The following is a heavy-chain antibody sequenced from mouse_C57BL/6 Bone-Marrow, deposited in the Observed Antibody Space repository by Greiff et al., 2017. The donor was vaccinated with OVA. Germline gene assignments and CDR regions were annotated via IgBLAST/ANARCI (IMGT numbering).Heavy chain of an antibody. J-gene: IGHJ1*03. CDR1: GFNIKDYY. CDR2: IDPEDGET. Sequence: EVKLVESGAELVKPGASVKLSCTASGFNIKDYYMHWVKQRTEQGLEWIGRIDPEDGETKYAPKFQGKATITADTSSNTAYLQLSSLTSEDTAVYYCASLTTVVADWYFDVWGTGTTVTVSS. V-gene: IGHV14-2*01. D-gene: IGHD1-1*01. CDR3: ASLTTVVADWYFDV.